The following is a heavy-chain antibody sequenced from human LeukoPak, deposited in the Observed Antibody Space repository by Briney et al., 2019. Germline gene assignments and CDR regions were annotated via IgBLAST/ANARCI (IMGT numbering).Heavy chain of an antibody. CDR3: GKDRGFGQFLWGNDY. V-gene: IGHV3-30*02. CDR1: GFIFSTYG. D-gene: IGHD3-10*01. Sequence: PGGSLRLSCAASGFIFSTYGMHWVRQAPGKGLEWVAFIRNGGSDKYYAVSVKGRFTISRDNSKNTLYLQMNSLRAEDTALYYCGKDRGFGQFLWGNDYWGQGILVTVSS. CDR2: IRNGGSDK. J-gene: IGHJ4*02.